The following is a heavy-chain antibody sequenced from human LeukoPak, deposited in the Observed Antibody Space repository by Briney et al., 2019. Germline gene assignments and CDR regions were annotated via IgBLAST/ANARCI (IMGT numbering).Heavy chain of an antibody. CDR2: IIPLFDTT. V-gene: IGHV1-69*13. CDR3: ARGNTNWAAPYYYYGMDV. CDR1: GGSLHTYA. Sequence: SVKVSCKASGGSLHTYAITWVRQAPGQGLEWMGGIIPLFDTTHYAKKFQGRVTFAADESTGTAYMELSRLISGDTAVYYCARGNTNWAAPYYYYGMDVWGQGTTVTVSS. D-gene: IGHD7-27*01. J-gene: IGHJ6*02.